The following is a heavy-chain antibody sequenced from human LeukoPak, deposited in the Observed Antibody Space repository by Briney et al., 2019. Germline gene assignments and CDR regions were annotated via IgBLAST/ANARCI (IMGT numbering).Heavy chain of an antibody. J-gene: IGHJ6*02. D-gene: IGHD1-26*01. CDR3: AKEGTGALNYYYYYGMDV. V-gene: IGHV3-30*18. CDR2: ISYDGGNK. CDR1: GFTFSSYG. Sequence: GGSLRLSCAASGFTFSSYGMHWVRQAPGKGLEWVAVISYDGGNKYYADSVKGRFTISRDNSKNTLYLQMNSLRAEDTAVYYCAKEGTGALNYYYYYGMDVWGQGTTVTVSS.